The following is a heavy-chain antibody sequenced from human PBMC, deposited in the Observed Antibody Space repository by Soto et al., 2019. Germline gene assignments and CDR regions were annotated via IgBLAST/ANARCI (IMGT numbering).Heavy chain of an antibody. CDR1: GFSLRDSAVG. D-gene: IGHD6-19*01. J-gene: IGHJ4*02. V-gene: IGHV2-5*01. CDR2: IYWNDNE. CDR3: AHGSGWLFDY. Sequence: QITLKESGPTLVKPTQTLTLTCTFSGFSLRDSAVGVGWIRQPPGKALEWLAFIYWNDNEYYSPSLRSRLTIRKDTYKNQVVLTMTNMDPVDTATYYCAHGSGWLFDYWGQGTLVTVSS.